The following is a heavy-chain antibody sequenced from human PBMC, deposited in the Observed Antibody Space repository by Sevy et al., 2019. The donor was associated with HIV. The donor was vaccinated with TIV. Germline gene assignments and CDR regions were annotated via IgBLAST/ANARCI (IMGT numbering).Heavy chain of an antibody. CDR1: GYTFSDYG. J-gene: IGHJ6*02. D-gene: IGHD3-3*01. CDR2: ISTYNANA. V-gene: IGHV1-18*01. CDR3: GGAGFLEWPYNAMDV. Sequence: ASVKVSCKSSGYTFSDYGISWVRQAPGQGLEWMGWISTYNANANYAQKFQGRVTMTTDTSTSTAYMELRSLRSDDTAVYYCGGAGFLEWPYNAMDVWGQGTTVTVSS.